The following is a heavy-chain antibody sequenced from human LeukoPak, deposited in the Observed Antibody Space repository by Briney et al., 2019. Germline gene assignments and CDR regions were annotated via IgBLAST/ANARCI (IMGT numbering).Heavy chain of an antibody. CDR2: IYYSGST. J-gene: IGHJ4*02. V-gene: IGHV4-59*01. CDR1: GRSLSSYH. CDR3: ARSWGYNDFDY. Sequence: SETLSLTCCVSGRSLSSYHWSWIRQPPGKGLEWIEYIYYSGSTNYNPSLKSRVTTSVDTSKNQFSLKLSSVTAADTAVYYCARSWGYNDFDYSGQGTLVTVSP. D-gene: IGHD5-24*01.